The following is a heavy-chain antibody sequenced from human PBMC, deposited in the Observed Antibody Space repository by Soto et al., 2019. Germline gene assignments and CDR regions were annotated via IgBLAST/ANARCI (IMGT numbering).Heavy chain of an antibody. CDR3: AREILKTTVTPVNYYYFMDG. CDR1: GFTVSSNY. V-gene: IGHV3-66*01. D-gene: IGHD4-4*01. J-gene: IGHJ6*03. Sequence: GGSMRLACAASGFTVSSNYMSWVRQAPGKGLEWVSVIYSGGSTYYADSVKGRFTISRDNSKNTLYLQMNSLRAEDTAVYYCAREILKTTVTPVNYYYFMDGWGKGTTDTVSS. CDR2: IYSGGST.